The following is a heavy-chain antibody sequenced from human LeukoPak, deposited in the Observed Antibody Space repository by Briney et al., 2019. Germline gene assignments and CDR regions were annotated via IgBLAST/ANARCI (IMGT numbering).Heavy chain of an antibody. CDR3: ARHDGDQAYYYGMDV. V-gene: IGHV5-51*01. J-gene: IGHJ6*02. D-gene: IGHD4-17*01. CDR2: IYPGDSDT. Sequence: GESLKISCKGSGYSFTSYWIGWVRQMPGKGLEWMGIIYPGDSDTRYSPSFQGQVTISADKSISTAYLQWSSLKASDTAMYYCARHDGDQAYYYGMDVWGQGTTVTVSS. CDR1: GYSFTSYW.